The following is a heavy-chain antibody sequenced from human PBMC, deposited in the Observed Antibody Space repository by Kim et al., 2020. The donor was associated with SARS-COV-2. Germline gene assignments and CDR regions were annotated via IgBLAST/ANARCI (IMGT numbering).Heavy chain of an antibody. D-gene: IGHD3-10*01. CDR2: IYYSGST. CDR1: GGSISSYY. V-gene: IGHV4-59*13. J-gene: IGHJ4*02. Sequence: SETLSLTCTVSGGSISSYYWSWIRQPPGKGLEWIGYIYYSGSTNYNPSLKSRVTISVDTSKNQFSLKLSSVTAADTAVYYCARDPGGSGNFDYWGQGTL. CDR3: ARDPGGSGNFDY.